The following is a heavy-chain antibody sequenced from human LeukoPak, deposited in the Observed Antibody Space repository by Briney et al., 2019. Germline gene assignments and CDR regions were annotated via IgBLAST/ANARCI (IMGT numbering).Heavy chain of an antibody. V-gene: IGHV4-59*08. CDR1: GGSITDYY. CDR2: IHYSGST. J-gene: IGHJ6*03. Sequence: SETLSLTCTVSGGSITDYYWSWIRQPPGKGLEWIGYIHYSGSTNYNPSLKSRLTISVDTSKNQFSLKLSSVTAADTAVYYCARVPTIYYYMDVWGKGTTVIVSS. CDR3: ARVPTIYYYMDV.